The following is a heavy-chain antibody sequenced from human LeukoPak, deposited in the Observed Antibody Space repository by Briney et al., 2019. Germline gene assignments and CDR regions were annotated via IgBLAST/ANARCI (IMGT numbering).Heavy chain of an antibody. Sequence: SETLSLTCTVSGGSISSYYWSWIRQPPGKGLEWIGYVYYSGSTNYNPSLKSRVTISVDTSKNQFSLKLSSVTAADTAVYYCARRSPGDWDLYYFDYWGQGTLVTVSS. CDR1: GGSISSYY. V-gene: IGHV4-59*08. CDR3: ARRSPGDWDLYYFDY. D-gene: IGHD3-9*01. CDR2: VYYSGST. J-gene: IGHJ4*02.